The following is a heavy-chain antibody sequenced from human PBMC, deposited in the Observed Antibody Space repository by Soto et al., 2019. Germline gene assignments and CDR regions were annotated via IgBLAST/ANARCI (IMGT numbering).Heavy chain of an antibody. CDR1: GGTFRSYT. CDR3: ARGRLGELSLFPYSYYGMDV. D-gene: IGHD3-16*02. J-gene: IGHJ6*02. CDR2: IITLFGTA. Sequence: QVQLVQSGAEVKKPGSSVKVSCKASGGTFRSYTISWVRQAPGQGLEWLGGIITLFGTANYAQKFQGRVTITADESTSTAYMALSTLRSEDTAVYYCARGRLGELSLFPYSYYGMDVWGQGTTVTVSS. V-gene: IGHV1-69*12.